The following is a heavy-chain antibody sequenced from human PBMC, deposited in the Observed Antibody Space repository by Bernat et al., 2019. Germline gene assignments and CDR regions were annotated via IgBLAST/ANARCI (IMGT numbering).Heavy chain of an antibody. CDR2: IRYDGSNK. D-gene: IGHD1-26*01. J-gene: IGHJ4*02. CDR1: GFTFSSYG. Sequence: QVQLVESGGGVVQPGGSLRLSCAASGFTFSSYGMHWVRQAPGKGLEWVAFIRYDGSNKYYAESVKGRFTISRDNSKNTLYLQMNSLRAEDTAVYYCANAGGSYYVDDYWGQGTLVTVSS. CDR3: ANAGGSYYVDDY. V-gene: IGHV3-30*02.